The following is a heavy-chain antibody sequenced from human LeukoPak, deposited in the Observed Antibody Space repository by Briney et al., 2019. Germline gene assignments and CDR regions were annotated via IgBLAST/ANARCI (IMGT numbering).Heavy chain of an antibody. Sequence: ASVKVSCKASGYTFTSYGISWVRQAPGQGLEWMGWISAYNGNTNYAQKLQGRVTMTTDTSTSTAYMELRSLRSEDTAVYYCARSFRTQYCSSTSCYRGPEGYWGQGTLVTVSS. D-gene: IGHD2-2*02. CDR3: ARSFRTQYCSSTSCYRGPEGY. J-gene: IGHJ4*02. CDR1: GYTFTSYG. CDR2: ISAYNGNT. V-gene: IGHV1-18*01.